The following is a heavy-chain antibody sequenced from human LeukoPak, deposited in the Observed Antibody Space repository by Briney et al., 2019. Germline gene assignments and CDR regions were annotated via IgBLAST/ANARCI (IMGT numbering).Heavy chain of an antibody. CDR2: ISGSGGST. V-gene: IGHV3-23*01. D-gene: IGHD1-26*01. CDR3: AKDLPSNIVGASYYFDY. CDR1: GFTFSSYA. J-gene: IGHJ4*02. Sequence: GGSLRLSCAASGFTFSSYAMSWVRQAPGKGLEWVSGISGSGGSTHYADPVKGRFTISRDNSKNTLYLQMNSLGGEDTAEYYSAKDLPSNIVGASYYFDYWGQGILVTVSS.